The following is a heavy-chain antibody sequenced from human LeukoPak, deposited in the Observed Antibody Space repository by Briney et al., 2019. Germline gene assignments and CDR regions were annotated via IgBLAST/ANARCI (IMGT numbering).Heavy chain of an antibody. CDR3: ARGRDLDCSSTSCSMFDY. CDR2: INPNSGGT. J-gene: IGHJ4*02. V-gene: IGHV1-2*02. D-gene: IGHD2-2*01. CDR1: GYTFTGYY. Sequence: ASVKVSCKASGYTFTGYYMHWVRQAPGQGLEWMGWINPNSGGTNYAQKFQGRVTMTRDASINTAYMELSRLTSDDTAVYYCARGRDLDCSSTSCSMFDYWGQGTLVTVSS.